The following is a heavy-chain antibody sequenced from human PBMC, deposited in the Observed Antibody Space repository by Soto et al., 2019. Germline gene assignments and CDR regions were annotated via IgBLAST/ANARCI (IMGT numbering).Heavy chain of an antibody. CDR2: ISGSGGST. CDR3: AFYDFWSGYSRQYGMDV. Sequence: PGWSLRLSCAASGFTFISYAMSWVRQAPGKGLEWVSAISGSGGSTYYADSVKGRFTISRDNSKNTLYLQMNSLRAEDTSVYYCAFYDFWSGYSRQYGMDVWGQGTTVTVSS. CDR1: GFTFISYA. J-gene: IGHJ6*02. D-gene: IGHD3-3*01. V-gene: IGHV3-23*01.